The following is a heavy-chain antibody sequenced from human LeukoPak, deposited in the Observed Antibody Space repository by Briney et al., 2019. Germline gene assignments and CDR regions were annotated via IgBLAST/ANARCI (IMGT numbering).Heavy chain of an antibody. CDR1: GFTFSGYA. CDR2: ISSSGDNA. CDR3: AKDLYSNYGPADY. V-gene: IGHV3-23*01. J-gene: IGHJ4*02. Sequence: GGSLRLSCVASGFTFSGYAMSWVRQAPGKGLEWVSVISSSGDNAYYADSVKGRFTISRDNSKNTLFLQMNSLRDEDTAVYYCAKDLYSNYGPADYWGQGNLVTVSS. D-gene: IGHD4-11*01.